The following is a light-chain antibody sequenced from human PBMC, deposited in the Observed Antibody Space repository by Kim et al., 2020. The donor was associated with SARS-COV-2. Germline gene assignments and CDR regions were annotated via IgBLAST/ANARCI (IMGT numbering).Light chain of an antibody. Sequence: IQLTQSPSSLSASVGDRVTITCRASQGISSYLAWYQQKPGKAPDLLIYAASTLQSGVPSRFSGSGSGTAFTLTISSLQPEDSATYYCPQLNSFPRTFGGGTKVDIK. V-gene: IGKV1-9*01. CDR1: QGISSY. J-gene: IGKJ4*01. CDR3: PQLNSFPRT. CDR2: AAS.